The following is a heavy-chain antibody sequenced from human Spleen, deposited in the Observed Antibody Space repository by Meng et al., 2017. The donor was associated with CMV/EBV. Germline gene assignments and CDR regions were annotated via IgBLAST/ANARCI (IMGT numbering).Heavy chain of an antibody. CDR3: ARDTSAVPAGTYYYYYGMDV. D-gene: IGHD2-2*01. Sequence: SETLSLTCTVSGGSVSSGSYYWSWIRQPPGKGLEWIGYIYYSGSTNYNPSLKSRVTISVDTSKNQFSLKLSSVTAADTAVYYCARDTSAVPAGTYYYYYGMDVWGQGTTVTVSS. CDR2: IYYSGST. J-gene: IGHJ6*02. V-gene: IGHV4-61*01. CDR1: GGSVSSGSYY.